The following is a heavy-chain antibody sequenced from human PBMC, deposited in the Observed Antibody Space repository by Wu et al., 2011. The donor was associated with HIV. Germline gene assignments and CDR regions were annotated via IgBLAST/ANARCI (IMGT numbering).Heavy chain of an antibody. J-gene: IGHJ6*03. CDR2: IIPVFDMT. Sequence: QVQLVQSGAEVKKPGSSVRVSCRASGGSFDNLVISWVRQAPGQGLEWMGQIIPVFDMTNHAQKFQGRVTITADKSTSTFYMDLTSLTSEDTAVYYCARVNIGKPWRLDLSQGYYYYTGRLG. D-gene: IGHD2/OR15-2a*01. V-gene: IGHV1-69*04. CDR1: GGSFDNLV. CDR3: ARVNIGKPWRLDLSQGYYYYTGR.